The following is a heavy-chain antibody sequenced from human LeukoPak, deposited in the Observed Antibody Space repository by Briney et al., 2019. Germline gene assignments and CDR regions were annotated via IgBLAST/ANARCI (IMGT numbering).Heavy chain of an antibody. CDR1: GGSVSSNRSY. V-gene: IGHV4-61*09. CDR2: IYSSGTT. CDR3: ARNSYSGSYFGY. Sequence: SQTLSLTCTVYGGSVSSNRSYWTWLRQPAGKGLEWIGHIYSSGTTHYNPSLKSRVTISVDTSKNQFSLKLSSVTAADTAVYYCARNSYSGSYFGYWGQGTLVTVSS. J-gene: IGHJ4*02. D-gene: IGHD1-26*01.